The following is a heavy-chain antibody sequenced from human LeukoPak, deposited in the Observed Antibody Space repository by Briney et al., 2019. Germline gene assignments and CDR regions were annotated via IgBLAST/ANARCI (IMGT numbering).Heavy chain of an antibody. Sequence: PGGSLRLSCAASGFTFSSYSMNWVRQAPGKGLEWVSYISSSSSTIYYADSVKGRFTISRDNAKNSLYLQMNGLRAEDTAVYYCAYSSGWFTKHFDYWGQGTLVTVSS. CDR1: GFTFSSYS. CDR2: ISSSSSTI. D-gene: IGHD6-19*01. J-gene: IGHJ4*02. V-gene: IGHV3-48*01. CDR3: AYSSGWFTKHFDY.